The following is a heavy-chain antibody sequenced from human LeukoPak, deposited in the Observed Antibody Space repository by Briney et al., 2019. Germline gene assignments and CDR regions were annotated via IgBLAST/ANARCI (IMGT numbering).Heavy chain of an antibody. CDR2: IYASGNT. CDR3: ASYREAYDLYPHGLDV. Sequence: SETLSLTCSVSGASVSTTAYFWNGIRQPAGEGLEWIGRIYASGNTHYNPSLKSRVTMSLDTSKNQLSLTMNSVTAADSAVYFCASYREAYDLYPHGLDVWGRGTVVTVSS. J-gene: IGHJ3*01. V-gene: IGHV4-61*02. CDR1: GASVSTTAYF. D-gene: IGHD5-24*01.